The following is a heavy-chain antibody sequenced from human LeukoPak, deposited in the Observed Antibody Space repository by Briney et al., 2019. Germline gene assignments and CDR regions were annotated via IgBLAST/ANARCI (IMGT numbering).Heavy chain of an antibody. CDR2: IYTSGST. D-gene: IGHD5-18*01. CDR1: GGSISSGSYY. Sequence: SQTLSLTCTVSGGSISSGSYYWSWIRQPAGKGLEWIGRIYTSGSTNYNPSLKSRVTISVDTSKNQFSLKLSSVTAADTAVYYCARDTVRNVDTAMVTLLNDAFDIWGQGTMVTVSS. J-gene: IGHJ3*02. CDR3: ARDTVRNVDTAMVTLLNDAFDI. V-gene: IGHV4-61*02.